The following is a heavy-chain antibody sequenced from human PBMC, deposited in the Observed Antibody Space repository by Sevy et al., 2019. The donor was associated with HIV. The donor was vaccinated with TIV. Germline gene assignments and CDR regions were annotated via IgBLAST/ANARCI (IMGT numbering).Heavy chain of an antibody. CDR3: AGENAWGRGYS. Sequence: SETLSLTCTVSGGSITSLYWNWIRQPPGKGLEWIANIYYNGHINYNPSLKSRVTLSLDTSKNQFSLRLSSVTAADTAMFYCAGENAWGRGYSWGQRTMVTVSS. D-gene: IGHD1-26*01. V-gene: IGHV4-59*08. CDR2: IYYNGHI. J-gene: IGHJ4*02. CDR1: GGSITSLY.